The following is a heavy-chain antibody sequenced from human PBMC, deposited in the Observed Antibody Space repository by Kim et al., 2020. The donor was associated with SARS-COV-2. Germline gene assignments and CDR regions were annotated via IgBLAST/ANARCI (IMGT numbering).Heavy chain of an antibody. J-gene: IGHJ4*02. CDR1: GGSISSYY. V-gene: IGHV4-59*01. D-gene: IGHD6-19*01. Sequence: SETLSLTCSVSGGSISSYYWSWIRQPPGKGLEWIGYIYYSGSTNYNPSLKSRVTISVDTSKNQLSLKLSSVTTADTAVYYCARGSGWYYYWGQGTLVTFSS. CDR2: IYYSGST. CDR3: ARGSGWYYY.